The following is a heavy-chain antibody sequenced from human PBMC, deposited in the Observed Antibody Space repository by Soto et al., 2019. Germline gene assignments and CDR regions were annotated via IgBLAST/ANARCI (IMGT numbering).Heavy chain of an antibody. CDR3: ARGGRVAAAYNWFDP. Sequence: QVQLQQWGAGLLKPSETLSLTCAVYGGSFSGYYWSWIRQPPGKGLEWIGEINHSGSTNYNPSLKRRVPISVDTSKNQFPLKLSSVTAADTAVYYCARGGRVAAAYNWFDPWGQGTLVTVSS. CDR1: GGSFSGYY. CDR2: INHSGST. D-gene: IGHD6-13*01. J-gene: IGHJ5*02. V-gene: IGHV4-34*01.